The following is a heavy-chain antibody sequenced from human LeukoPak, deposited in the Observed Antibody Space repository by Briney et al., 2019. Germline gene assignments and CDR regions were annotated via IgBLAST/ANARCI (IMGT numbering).Heavy chain of an antibody. Sequence: SETLSLTCTVSGYSISSGYYWSWIRQPAGKGLEWIGRIYISGSTTYNPSLRSRVTISVDTSKNQFSLTVTSVTAADTAVYYCARGHVWGNSRFDYWGQGTLVTVSS. J-gene: IGHJ4*02. CDR1: GYSISSGYY. V-gene: IGHV4-61*02. CDR2: IYISGST. D-gene: IGHD3-16*01. CDR3: ARGHVWGNSRFDY.